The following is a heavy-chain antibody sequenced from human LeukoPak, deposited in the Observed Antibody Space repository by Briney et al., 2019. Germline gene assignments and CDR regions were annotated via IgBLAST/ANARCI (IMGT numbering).Heavy chain of an antibody. J-gene: IGHJ2*01. D-gene: IGHD2-2*01. CDR3: ARVGKDIVVVPAASSYWYFDL. Sequence: GGSLRLSCAASGFSLSSSSMKWVRQTPGKGLEWVSSISYSSSYINYADSVKGRFTVSRDNAKNSLYLQMNSLRAEDTAVYYCARVGKDIVVVPAASSYWYFDLWGRGTLVTVSS. CDR1: GFSLSSSS. V-gene: IGHV3-21*01. CDR2: ISYSSSYI.